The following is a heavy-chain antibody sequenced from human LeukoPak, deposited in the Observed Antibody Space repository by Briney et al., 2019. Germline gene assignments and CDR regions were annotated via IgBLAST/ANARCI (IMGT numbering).Heavy chain of an antibody. CDR3: ARGGRIRSIDY. J-gene: IGHJ4*02. D-gene: IGHD2-15*01. CDR1: GFTFSSYA. CDR2: IYSGGST. V-gene: IGHV3-53*01. Sequence: GGSLRLSCAASGFTFSSYAMSWVRQAPGKGLEWVSVIYSGGSTYYADSVKGRLTISRDNSKNTLYLQMNSLRAEDTAVYYCARGGRIRSIDYWGQGTLVTVSS.